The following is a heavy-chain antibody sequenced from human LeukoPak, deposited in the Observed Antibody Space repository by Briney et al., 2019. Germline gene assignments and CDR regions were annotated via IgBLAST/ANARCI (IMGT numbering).Heavy chain of an antibody. CDR1: GGSISSYY. V-gene: IGHV4-59*01. CDR3: ARCIAVAANHYFDY. Sequence: KPSETLSLTCTVSGGSISSYYWSWIRQPPGKGLEWIGYIYYSGSTNYNPSLKSRVTISGDTSKNQFSLKLSSVTAADTAVYYCARCIAVAANHYFDYWGQGTLVTVSS. CDR2: IYYSGST. D-gene: IGHD6-19*01. J-gene: IGHJ4*02.